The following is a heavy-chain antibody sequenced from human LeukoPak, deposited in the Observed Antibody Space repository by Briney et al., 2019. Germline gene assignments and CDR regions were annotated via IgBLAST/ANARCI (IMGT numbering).Heavy chain of an antibody. CDR3: ARGYDILTGTGWFDP. Sequence: GASVKVSCKASGYTFTSYGISWVRQAPGQELEWMGWISAYNGNTNYAQKLQGRVTMTTDTSTSTAYMELRSLRSDDTAVYYCARGYDILTGTGWFDPWGQGTLVTVSS. CDR1: GYTFTSYG. CDR2: ISAYNGNT. J-gene: IGHJ5*02. V-gene: IGHV1-18*01. D-gene: IGHD3-9*01.